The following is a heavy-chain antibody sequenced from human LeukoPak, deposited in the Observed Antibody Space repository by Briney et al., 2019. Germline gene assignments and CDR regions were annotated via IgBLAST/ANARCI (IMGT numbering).Heavy chain of an antibody. CDR3: ARDDSPTLTGPAYYDAFDI. Sequence: PGGSLRLSCAASGFTFSNYWMTWVRQAPGKGLEWVANIRRDGSQIHYVDSVKGRFTISRDNAKNSLSLRMNSLRAEDAAIYYCARDDSPTLTGPAYYDAFDIWGQGIMVTVSS. CDR1: GFTFSNYW. CDR2: IRRDGSQI. V-gene: IGHV3-7*01. D-gene: IGHD4-11*01. J-gene: IGHJ3*02.